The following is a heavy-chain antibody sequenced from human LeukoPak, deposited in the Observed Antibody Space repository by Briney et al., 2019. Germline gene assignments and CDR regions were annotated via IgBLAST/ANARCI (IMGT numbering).Heavy chain of an antibody. D-gene: IGHD3-22*01. J-gene: IGHJ4*02. Sequence: GGSLRLSCAASGFTFSSYAMSWVRQAPGKGLEWVSGISGSGGSTYYADSVKGRFTISRDNSKNTLYLQMNSLRVEDTAVYYCAKGQVSDYYDSSGRFDSWGQGTLVTVSS. CDR3: AKGQVSDYYDSSGRFDS. CDR2: ISGSGGST. V-gene: IGHV3-23*01. CDR1: GFTFSSYA.